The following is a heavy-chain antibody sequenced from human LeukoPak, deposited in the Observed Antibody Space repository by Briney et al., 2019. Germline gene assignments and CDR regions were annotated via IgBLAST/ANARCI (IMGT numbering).Heavy chain of an antibody. J-gene: IGHJ6*02. D-gene: IGHD5/OR15-5a*01. CDR2: IYYSGST. V-gene: IGHV4-39*07. CDR1: GGSISSSSYY. Sequence: SETLSLTCTVSGGSISSSSYYWGWIRQPPGKGLEWIGSIYYSGSTYYNPSLKSRVTISVDTSKNQFSLKLSSVTAADTAVYYCARDSVGSNYYYYGMDVWGQGTTVTVSS. CDR3: ARDSVGSNYYYYGMDV.